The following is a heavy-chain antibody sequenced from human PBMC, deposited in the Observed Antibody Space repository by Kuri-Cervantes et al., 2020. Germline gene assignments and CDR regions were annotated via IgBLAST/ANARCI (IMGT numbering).Heavy chain of an antibody. J-gene: IGHJ3*02. CDR1: GFTFSSYA. Sequence: GESLKISCAASGFTFSSYAMHWVRQAPGKGLEWVAIISYDGSNKYYADSVKGRFTISRDNSKNTLYLQMNSLRAEDTAVYYCAKGGRIAVAGDLDAFDIWGQGTMVTVSS. V-gene: IGHV3-30-3*01. D-gene: IGHD6-19*01. CDR3: AKGGRIAVAGDLDAFDI. CDR2: ISYDGSNK.